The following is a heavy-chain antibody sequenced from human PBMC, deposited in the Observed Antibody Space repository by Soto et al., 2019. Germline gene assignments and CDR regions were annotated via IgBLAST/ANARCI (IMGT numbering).Heavy chain of an antibody. Sequence: PGGSLRLSCAASGFSFSSYAMSWVRQAPGKGLEWVSVISGSGGTDYADSVKGRFTISRDNSKSTLYLRMNNLRADDTAVYYCAKGASYGSRSYPLDPWGQGTLVTV. CDR1: GFSFSSYA. J-gene: IGHJ5*02. V-gene: IGHV3-23*01. D-gene: IGHD3-10*01. CDR2: ISGSGGT. CDR3: AKGASYGSRSYPLDP.